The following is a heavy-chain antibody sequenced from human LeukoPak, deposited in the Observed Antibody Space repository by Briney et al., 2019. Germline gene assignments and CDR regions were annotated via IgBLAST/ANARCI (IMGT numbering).Heavy chain of an antibody. CDR1: GFTFSSYW. V-gene: IGHV3-74*01. D-gene: IGHD1/OR15-1a*01. CDR3: ASAGITGTNDAFDI. Sequence: GGSLRLSCAASGFTFSSYWMHWVRQAPGKGLVWVSRINSDRSSTSYAGSVKGRFTISRDNPKNTLYLQMNSLRAEDTAVYYCASAGITGTNDAFDIWGQGTMVTVSS. CDR2: INSDRSST. J-gene: IGHJ3*02.